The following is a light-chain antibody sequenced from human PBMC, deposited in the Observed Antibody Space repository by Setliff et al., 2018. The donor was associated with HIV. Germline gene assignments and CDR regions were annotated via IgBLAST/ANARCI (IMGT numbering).Light chain of an antibody. CDR2: DVS. V-gene: IGLV2-14*01. CDR3: SSYTSSSTLV. Sequence: LTQPASVSGSPGQSITISCTGTSSDVGGYNYVSWYQQHPGKAPKLMIYDVSKRPSGVSSRFSGSKSGNTASLTISGLQAEDEADYSCSSYTSSSTLVFGGGTQLTVL. J-gene: IGLJ2*01. CDR1: SSDVGGYNY.